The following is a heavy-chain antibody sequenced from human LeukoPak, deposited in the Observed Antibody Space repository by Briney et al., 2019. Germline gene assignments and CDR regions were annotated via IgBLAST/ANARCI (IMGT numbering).Heavy chain of an antibody. Sequence: GGSLRLSCAASGLTFRSYWMHWVRQAPGKGLVWVSRINSDGSSTNYADSVKGRSTISRDNAKNTLYLQMNSLRAEDTAVYYCARDPYGDYGNDAFDIWGQGTMVTVSS. CDR1: GLTFRSYW. D-gene: IGHD4-17*01. CDR2: INSDGSST. J-gene: IGHJ3*02. V-gene: IGHV3-74*01. CDR3: ARDPYGDYGNDAFDI.